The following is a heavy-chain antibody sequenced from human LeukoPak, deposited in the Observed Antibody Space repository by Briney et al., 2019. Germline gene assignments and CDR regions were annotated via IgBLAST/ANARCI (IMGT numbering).Heavy chain of an antibody. Sequence: SETLSLTCAVYGGSFSNYYWSWVRHTPGKGMEWIGEINDSGRTNYNPSLMSRVTVSVDTSKNQFSLRLTSVTATDTAVYYCARRWNYGRNYYIDVWGKGAAVSVSS. CDR1: GGSFSNYY. J-gene: IGHJ6*03. CDR3: ARRWNYGRNYYIDV. CDR2: INDSGRT. V-gene: IGHV4-34*01. D-gene: IGHD1-7*01.